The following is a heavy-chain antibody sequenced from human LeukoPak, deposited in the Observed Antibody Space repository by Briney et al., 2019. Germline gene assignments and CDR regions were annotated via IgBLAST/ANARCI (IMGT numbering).Heavy chain of an antibody. CDR2: INPNSGGT. CDR1: GYTFTGYY. J-gene: IGHJ3*02. D-gene: IGHD3-10*01. V-gene: IGHV1-2*02. CDR3: ARAPPYYYGSGTYFDI. Sequence: ASVKVSCKASGYTFTGYYMHWVRQAPGQGLEWMGWINPNSGGTNYAQKFQGRVTMTRDTSISTAYMELSRLRSDDTAVYYCARAPPYYYGSGTYFDIWGQGTMVTVSS.